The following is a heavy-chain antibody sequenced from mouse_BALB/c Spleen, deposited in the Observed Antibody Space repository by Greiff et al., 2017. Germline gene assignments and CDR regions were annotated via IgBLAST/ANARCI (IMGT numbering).Heavy chain of an antibody. Sequence: EVMLVESGGGLVKPGGSLKLSCAASGFTFSSYTMSWVRQTPEKRLEWVATISSGGSYTYYPDSVKGRFTISRDNAKNTLYLQMSSLKSEDTAMYYCSRDGGEVNATVVAPFDYWGQGTTLTVSS. CDR1: GFTFSSYT. CDR3: SRDGGEVNATVVAPFDY. V-gene: IGHV5-6-4*01. D-gene: IGHD1-1*01. CDR2: ISSGGSYT. J-gene: IGHJ2*01.